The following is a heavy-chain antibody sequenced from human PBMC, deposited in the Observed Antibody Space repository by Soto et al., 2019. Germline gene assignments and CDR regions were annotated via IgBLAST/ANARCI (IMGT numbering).Heavy chain of an antibody. CDR1: GGSISSYY. J-gene: IGHJ4*02. D-gene: IGHD6-13*01. V-gene: IGHV4-59*01. CDR2: IYYSGST. Sequence: SETLSLTCTVSGGSISSYYWSWIRQPPGKGLEWIGYIYYSGSTNYNPSLKSRVTISVDTSKNQFSLKLSSVTAADTAVYYCATSYGNAWYTYWGQGTHVTVSS. CDR3: ATSYGNAWYTY.